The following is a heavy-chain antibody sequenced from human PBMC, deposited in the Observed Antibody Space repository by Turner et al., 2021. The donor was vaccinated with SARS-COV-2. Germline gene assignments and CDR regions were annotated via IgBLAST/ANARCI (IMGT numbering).Heavy chain of an antibody. J-gene: IGHJ4*02. D-gene: IGHD2-21*02. Sequence: SVQISCKTSGFTFITYVIHWVRQAPGQRPEWLGSINGGNGRIEYAEEFKGRVTMTRDTSANTAYMELSSLKSEDVALYYCAREPLPLRFWGQGTLVTVSS. V-gene: IGHV1-3*03. CDR2: INGGNGRI. CDR1: GFTFITYV. CDR3: AREPLPLRF.